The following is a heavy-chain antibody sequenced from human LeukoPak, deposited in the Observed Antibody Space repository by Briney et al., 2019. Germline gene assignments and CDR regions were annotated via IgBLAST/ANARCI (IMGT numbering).Heavy chain of an antibody. V-gene: IGHV1-46*01. CDR3: ARDRDFWSGHDAFDI. D-gene: IGHD3-3*01. CDR1: GYTFTSYY. CDR2: INPSGGST. Sequence: VASVKVSYKASGYTFTSYYIHWVRQAPGQGLEWMGIINPSGGSTSYAQKFQGRVTMTRDTSTSTVYMELSSLRSEDTAVYYCARDRDFWSGHDAFDIWGQGTMVTVSS. J-gene: IGHJ3*02.